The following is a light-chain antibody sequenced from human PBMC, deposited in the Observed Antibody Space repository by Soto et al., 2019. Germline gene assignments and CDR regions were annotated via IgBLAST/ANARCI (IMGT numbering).Light chain of an antibody. Sequence: QSVLTQPPSASGAPGQRVTISCSGGSSNIGSNTVNWYQHLPGTAPKLLIYSHNQRPSGVPDRFSGSKSGTSASLAISGLQSDDEADYYCAVSDDNLSGQVVFGGGTQLTVL. CDR3: AVSDDNLSGQVV. CDR2: SHN. V-gene: IGLV1-44*01. J-gene: IGLJ2*01. CDR1: SSNIGSNT.